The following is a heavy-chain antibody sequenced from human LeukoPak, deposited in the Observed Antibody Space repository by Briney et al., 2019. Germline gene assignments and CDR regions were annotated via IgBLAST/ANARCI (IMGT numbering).Heavy chain of an antibody. Sequence: GGSLRLSCAASGFTFSSYVMSWVRQAPGEGLEWVSAISGSGGSTYYADSVKGRFTISRDNSKDTLYLQMNSLRAEDTAVYYCAKGSGILWFGELLSYGMDVWGQGTTVTVSS. CDR1: GFTFSSYV. D-gene: IGHD3-10*01. CDR2: ISGSGGST. J-gene: IGHJ6*02. CDR3: AKGSGILWFGELLSYGMDV. V-gene: IGHV3-23*01.